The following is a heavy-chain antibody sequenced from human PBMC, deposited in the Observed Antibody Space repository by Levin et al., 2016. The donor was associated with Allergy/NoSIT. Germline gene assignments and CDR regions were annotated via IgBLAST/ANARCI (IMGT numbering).Heavy chain of an antibody. D-gene: IGHD5-18*01. J-gene: IGHJ6*02. Sequence: WIRQPPGKGLEWIGYIYYSGSTNYNPSLKSRVTISVDTSKNQFSLKLSSVTAADTAVYYCARRGGYSYGGPYYYYGMDVWGQGTTVTVSS. CDR2: IYYSGST. CDR3: ARRGGYSYGGPYYYYGMDV. V-gene: IGHV4-59*08.